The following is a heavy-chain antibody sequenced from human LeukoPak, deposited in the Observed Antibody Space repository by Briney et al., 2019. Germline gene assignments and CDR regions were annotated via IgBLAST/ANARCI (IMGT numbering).Heavy chain of an antibody. J-gene: IGHJ6*02. Sequence: ASVKVSCKASGYTFTGYYIHWVRQAPGQGLEWMGWINPNSGGTNYAQKFQGWVTMTRNTSISTAYMELSRLRSDDTAVYYCARGPAANYYYYYGMDVWGQGTTVTVSS. CDR2: INPNSGGT. CDR1: GYTFTGYY. D-gene: IGHD2-15*01. CDR3: ARGPAANYYYYYGMDV. V-gene: IGHV1-2*04.